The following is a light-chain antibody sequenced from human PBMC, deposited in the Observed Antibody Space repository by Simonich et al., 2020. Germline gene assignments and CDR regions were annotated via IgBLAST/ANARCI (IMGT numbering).Light chain of an antibody. V-gene: IGLV1-44*01. CDR1: SSNIGRNT. J-gene: IGLJ3*02. Sequence: QSVLTQPPSASGTPGQRVTISCSGSSSNIGRNTVNWYQQLPGTAPKLLIERNNQRPSGVPDRFSGSKAGTSASLAISGLQSEDEADYYCAAWDDSLNGWVFGGGTKLTVL. CDR2: RNN. CDR3: AAWDDSLNGWV.